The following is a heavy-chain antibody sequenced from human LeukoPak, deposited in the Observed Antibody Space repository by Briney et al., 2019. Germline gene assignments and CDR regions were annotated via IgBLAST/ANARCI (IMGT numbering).Heavy chain of an antibody. Sequence: ASVKVSCKASGYTFASYGISWVRQAPGQGLEWMGWISAYNGSTNYAQKLQGRVTMTTDTSTSTAYMELRSLRSDDTAVYYCARALTIVVVTATDPLDYWGQGTLVTVSS. CDR1: GYTFASYG. J-gene: IGHJ4*02. V-gene: IGHV1-18*01. CDR3: ARALTIVVVTATDPLDY. D-gene: IGHD2-21*02. CDR2: ISAYNGST.